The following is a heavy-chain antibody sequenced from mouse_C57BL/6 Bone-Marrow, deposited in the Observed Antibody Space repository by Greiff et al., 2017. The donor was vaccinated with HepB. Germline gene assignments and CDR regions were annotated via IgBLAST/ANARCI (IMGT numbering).Heavy chain of an antibody. D-gene: IGHD1-1*01. CDR2: IYPGSGST. J-gene: IGHJ2*01. V-gene: IGHV1-55*01. CDR3: ARGYYGSSPYYFDD. CDR1: GYTFTSYW. Sequence: VQLQQPGAELVKPGASVKMSCKASGYTFTSYWITWVKQRPGQGLEWIGDIYPGSGSTNYNEKFKSKATLTVDTSSSTAYMQLSSLTSEDSAVYYCARGYYGSSPYYFDDWGQGTTLTVSS.